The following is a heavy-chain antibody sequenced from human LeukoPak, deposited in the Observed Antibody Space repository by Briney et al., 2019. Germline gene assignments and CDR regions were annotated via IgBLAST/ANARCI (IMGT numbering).Heavy chain of an antibody. Sequence: SETLSLTCTVSGDSISSGAYYWSWIRQHPGKGLESIGYIYYSGSTYYNPSLKSRVTMSVDTSKNQFSLNLSSVTAADTAVYYCARDKREYRGAFEVFDVWGQGTMVTVSS. V-gene: IGHV4-31*03. CDR2: IYYSGST. J-gene: IGHJ3*01. D-gene: IGHD3-10*01. CDR1: GDSISSGAYY. CDR3: ARDKREYRGAFEVFDV.